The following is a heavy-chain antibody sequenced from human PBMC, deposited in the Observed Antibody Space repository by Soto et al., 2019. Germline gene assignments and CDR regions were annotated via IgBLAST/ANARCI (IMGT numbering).Heavy chain of an antibody. J-gene: IGHJ4*02. CDR3: AGNWNDGDDYFDN. V-gene: IGHV1-2*02. D-gene: IGHD1-1*01. CDR2: INPKSGGT. CDR1: GYTFTDYF. Sequence: VQLVQSGAEVKKPGASVKVSCKASGYTFTDYFIQWVRQAPGQGVEWMGWINPKSGGTSYAQKVQGRVTMTRDTSINTVYMELRRLRSDDTAVYYCAGNWNDGDDYFDNWGQGTLVTVSS.